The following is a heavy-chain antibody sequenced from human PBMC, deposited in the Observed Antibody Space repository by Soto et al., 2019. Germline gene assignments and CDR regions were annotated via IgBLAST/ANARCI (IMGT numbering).Heavy chain of an antibody. CDR1: GFTFSGYS. D-gene: IGHD6-19*01. J-gene: IGHJ4*02. V-gene: IGHV3-48*01. CDR3: ARVYVSGWYGQWDHY. Sequence: EVQLVESGGGLVQPGGSLRLSCVASGFTFSGYSMNWVRQAPGKGLEWVSCISASSSTIYYADSVKGRFTISRDNAKNSLYLQMNSLRVEDTAVYYCARVYVSGWYGQWDHYWGQGTLVTVSS. CDR2: ISASSSTI.